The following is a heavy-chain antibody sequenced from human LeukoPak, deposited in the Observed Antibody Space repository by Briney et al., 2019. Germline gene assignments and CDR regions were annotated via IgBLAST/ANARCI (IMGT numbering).Heavy chain of an antibody. Sequence: GGSLRLSCAASGFTFSSYWMSWVRQAPGKGLEWVANIKQDGSEKYYVDSVKGRFTISRDNAKNSLYLQMNSLRAEDTAVYYCARDRWGYQLLSRKYHYVDVWGKGTTVTVSS. J-gene: IGHJ6*03. CDR1: GFTFSSYW. V-gene: IGHV3-7*01. CDR3: ARDRWGYQLLSRKYHYVDV. CDR2: IKQDGSEK. D-gene: IGHD2-2*01.